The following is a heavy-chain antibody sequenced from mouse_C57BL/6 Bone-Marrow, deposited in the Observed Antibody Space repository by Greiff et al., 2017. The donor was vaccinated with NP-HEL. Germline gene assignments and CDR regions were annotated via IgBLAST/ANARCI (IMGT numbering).Heavy chain of an antibody. J-gene: IGHJ1*03. CDR3: TTVATRYFDV. Sequence: VQLQQSGAELVRPGASVKLSCTASGFNIQDDYMHWVKQRPEQGLEWIGWIDPENGDTAYASKFQGKATITADTSSNTAYLQLSSLTSEDTAVYYCTTVATRYFDVWGTGTTVTVSS. CDR1: GFNIQDDY. CDR2: IDPENGDT. V-gene: IGHV14-4*01. D-gene: IGHD1-1*01.